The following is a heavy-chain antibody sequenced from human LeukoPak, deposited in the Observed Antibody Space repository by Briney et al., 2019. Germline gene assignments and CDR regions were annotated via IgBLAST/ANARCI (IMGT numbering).Heavy chain of an antibody. V-gene: IGHV1-18*01. J-gene: IGHJ6*03. D-gene: IGHD6-6*01. CDR1: GYTFTSYG. CDR2: ISAYNDNT. CDR3: ARDLRGSSSSGYYYYMDV. Sequence: ASVKVSCKASGYTFTSYGISWGRDAPGQGLEWMGWISAYNDNTNTAQKLQGRVTMTTATSTSTAYMERRSLRSDHTAVYYCARDLRGSSSSGYYYYMDVWGKGTPVTVSS.